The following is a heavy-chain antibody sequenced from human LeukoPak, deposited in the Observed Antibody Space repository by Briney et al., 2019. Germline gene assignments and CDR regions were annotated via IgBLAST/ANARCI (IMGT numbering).Heavy chain of an antibody. J-gene: IGHJ3*02. CDR2: IYYNGST. D-gene: IGHD1-7*01. Sequence: PSETLSLTCTVSGGSISSYDWSWIRQPPGKGLEWIGYIYYNGSTNHNPSLKSRVTISVDASKNHFSLKLSSVTAADTATYYCARRAGNYFAFDIWGQGTMVTVSS. CDR3: ARRAGNYFAFDI. V-gene: IGHV4-59*08. CDR1: GGSISSYD.